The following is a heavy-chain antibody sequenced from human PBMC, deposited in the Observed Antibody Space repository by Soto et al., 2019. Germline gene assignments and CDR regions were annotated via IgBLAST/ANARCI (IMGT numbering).Heavy chain of an antibody. CDR2: ISGSGGST. CDR1: GFTFSSYA. J-gene: IGHJ3*02. CDR3: AKVLFRDSGYVLQNAFDI. Sequence: GGSLRLSCAASGFTFSSYAMSWVRQAPGKGLEWVSAISGSGGSTYYADSVKGRFTISRDNSKNTLYLQMNSLRAEDTAVYYCAKVLFRDSGYVLQNAFDIWGQGTMVTVSS. D-gene: IGHD5-12*01. V-gene: IGHV3-23*01.